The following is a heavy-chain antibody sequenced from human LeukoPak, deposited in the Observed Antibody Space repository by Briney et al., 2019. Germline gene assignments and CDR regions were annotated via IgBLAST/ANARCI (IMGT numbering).Heavy chain of an antibody. CDR3: ARRGYCSSTSCYPGGFDY. D-gene: IGHD2-2*01. Sequence: GGSLRLSCAASGFTVSSNYMSWVRQAPGKGLEWVSVIYSGGSTYYADSVKGRFTISRDNSKNTLYLQMNSPRAEDTAVYYCARRGYCSSTSCYPGGFDYWGQGTLVTVSS. CDR1: GFTVSSNY. J-gene: IGHJ4*02. CDR2: IYSGGST. V-gene: IGHV3-53*01.